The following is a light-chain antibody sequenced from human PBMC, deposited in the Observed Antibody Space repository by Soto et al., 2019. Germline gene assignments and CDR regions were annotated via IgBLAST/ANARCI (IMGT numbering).Light chain of an antibody. CDR2: EAS. Sequence: DIQMTQSPSSVSASIGDRVSITCRASQAISSWLAWYQQKPGKAPNLLIYEASSLQSGVPSRFSGSGSGTDFTLIINSLQPEDFATYYCQQAHSFPLTFGGGTKVEIK. J-gene: IGKJ4*01. CDR3: QQAHSFPLT. CDR1: QAISSW. V-gene: IGKV1-12*01.